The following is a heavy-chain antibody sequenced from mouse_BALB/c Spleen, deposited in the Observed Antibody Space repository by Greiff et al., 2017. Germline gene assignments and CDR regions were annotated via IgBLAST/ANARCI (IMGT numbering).Heavy chain of an antibody. D-gene: IGHD4-1*01. CDR1: GFTFSSFG. V-gene: IGHV5-17*02. CDR3: ANSHWDGDWFAY. J-gene: IGHJ3*01. CDR2: ISSGSSTI. Sequence: EVKLMESGGGLVQPGGSRKLSCAASGFTFSSFGMHWVRQAPEKGLEWVAYISSGSSTIYYADTVKGRFTISRDNPKNTLFLQMTSLRSEDTAMYYCANSHWDGDWFAYWGQGTLVTVSA.